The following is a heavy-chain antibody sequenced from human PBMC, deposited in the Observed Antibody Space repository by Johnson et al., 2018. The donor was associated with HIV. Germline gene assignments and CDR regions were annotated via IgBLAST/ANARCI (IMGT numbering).Heavy chain of an antibody. J-gene: IGHJ3*02. Sequence: QVQLVESGGGLVQPGGSLRLSCAASGFTFSSYGIHWVRQAPGKGLEWVAFIRYDGTNKYYADSVKGRFTISRDNSRNTLYLQMNSLRAEDTAVYYCARGTRGYNVAPDAFDIWGQGTMVTVSS. CDR3: ARGTRGYNVAPDAFDI. D-gene: IGHD5-24*01. V-gene: IGHV3-30*02. CDR1: GFTFSSYG. CDR2: IRYDGTNK.